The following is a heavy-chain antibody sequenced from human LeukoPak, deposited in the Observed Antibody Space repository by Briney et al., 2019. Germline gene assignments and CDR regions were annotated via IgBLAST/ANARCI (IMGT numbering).Heavy chain of an antibody. CDR2: VNPSGGST. J-gene: IGHJ4*02. CDR3: ATSGWYSAPFDY. Sequence: ASVKVSCKASGYTFTSYYMHWVRQAPGQGLEWMGIVNPSGGSTSYAQRFQGRVTMTRDTSTSTVYMELSSLRSEDTAVYYCATSGWYSAPFDYWGQGTLVTVSS. CDR1: GYTFTSYY. V-gene: IGHV1-46*01. D-gene: IGHD6-19*01.